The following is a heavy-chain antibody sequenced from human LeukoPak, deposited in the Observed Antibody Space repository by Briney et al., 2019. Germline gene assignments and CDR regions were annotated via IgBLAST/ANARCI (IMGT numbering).Heavy chain of an antibody. D-gene: IGHD5-24*01. CDR2: IKPDGIDK. V-gene: IGHV3-7*01. Sequence: GVSLRLSCVGSGFTFRSHWVNWVRQSPGKGLEWVANIKPDGIDKYYVDSARGRFTVSRDNAKNSAFLQMTSLRAEDTAIYYCATISAQTFDIWGQGTLVSVSS. CDR3: ATISAQTFDI. CDR1: GFTFRSHW. J-gene: IGHJ3*02.